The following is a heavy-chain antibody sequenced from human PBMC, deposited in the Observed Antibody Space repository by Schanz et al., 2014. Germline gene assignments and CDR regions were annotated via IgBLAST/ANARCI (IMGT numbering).Heavy chain of an antibody. J-gene: IGHJ6*03. CDR2: ISSSSSYI. D-gene: IGHD2-21*02. CDR1: GVTFSSYA. Sequence: EVQLLESGGGFVQPGGSLRLSCVASGVTFSSYAMSWVRQASGKGLEWVSAISSSSSYISYADSVKGRFTISRDNAKNALYLQMNSLRAEDTAVYYCARPSDSSWYMDVWGKGTTVTVSS. CDR3: ARPSDSSWYMDV. V-gene: IGHV3-21*01.